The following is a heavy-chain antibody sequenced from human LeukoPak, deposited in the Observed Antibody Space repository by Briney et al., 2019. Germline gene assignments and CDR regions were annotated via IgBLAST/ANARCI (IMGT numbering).Heavy chain of an antibody. Sequence: IPSETLSLTCAVYGGSFSGYYWSWIRQPPGKGLEWIGEINHSGSTNYNPSLKSRVTISVDTSKNQFSLKLSSVTAADTAVYYCARGLLTMVRGVTGIWGQGTMVTVSS. D-gene: IGHD3-10*01. CDR2: INHSGST. CDR3: ARGLLTMVRGVTGI. V-gene: IGHV4-34*01. J-gene: IGHJ3*02. CDR1: GGSFSGYY.